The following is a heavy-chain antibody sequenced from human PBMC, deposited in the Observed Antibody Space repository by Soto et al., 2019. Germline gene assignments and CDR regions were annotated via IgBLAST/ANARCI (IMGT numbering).Heavy chain of an antibody. CDR1: GGSFSGYY. D-gene: IGHD6-13*01. CDR2: INHSGST. CDR3: ARGLKVTYSRSWYVNTVFDY. J-gene: IGHJ4*02. V-gene: IGHV4-34*01. Sequence: SETLSLTCAVYGGSFSGYYWSWIRQPPGKGLGWIGEINHSGSTNYNPSLKSRVTISVDTSKNQFSLKLSSVTAADTAVYYCARGLKVTYSRSWYVNTVFDYWGQGTLVTVSS.